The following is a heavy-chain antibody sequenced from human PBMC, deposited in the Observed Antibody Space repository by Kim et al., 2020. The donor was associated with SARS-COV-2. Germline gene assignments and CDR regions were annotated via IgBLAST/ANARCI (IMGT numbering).Heavy chain of an antibody. J-gene: IGHJ6*02. D-gene: IGHD2-2*01. CDR3: ARVGTMPLNYYYGMDV. Sequence: RFQGRVTITRDTSASTAYRELSSLRSEDTAVYYCARVGTMPLNYYYGMDVWGQGTTVTVSS. V-gene: IGHV1-3*01.